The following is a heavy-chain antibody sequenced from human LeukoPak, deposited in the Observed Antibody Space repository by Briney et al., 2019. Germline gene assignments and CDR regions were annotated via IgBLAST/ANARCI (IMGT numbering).Heavy chain of an antibody. Sequence: GGSLRLSCAASGFTFSNYAMNWVRQAPGKGLEWVSGISGSGGGTYYADSVEGRFTISRDNSKSTLFLQMNSLKAEDTAVYYCAKGTQPSRRDGYGASDYWGQGTLVTASS. D-gene: IGHD5-24*01. V-gene: IGHV3-23*01. CDR2: ISGSGGGT. CDR1: GFTFSNYA. CDR3: AKGTQPSRRDGYGASDY. J-gene: IGHJ4*02.